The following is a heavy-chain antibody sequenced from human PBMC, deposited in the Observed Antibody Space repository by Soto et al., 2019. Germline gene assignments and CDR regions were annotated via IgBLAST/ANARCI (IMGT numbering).Heavy chain of an antibody. CDR2: IKEDGGMT. CDR1: GFTFSNYW. CDR3: ARNVVVVVAGAKYDAFDI. J-gene: IGHJ3*02. D-gene: IGHD2-15*01. Sequence: EVQLVESGGGLVQPGGSLRLSCGASGFTFSNYWMTWVRQAPGKGLEWVANIKEDGGMTYYLDYVKGRFTISRDNAKNSLYLQMNSLRDEDTAVYYCARNVVVVVAGAKYDAFDIWGQGTMVTVSS. V-gene: IGHV3-7*05.